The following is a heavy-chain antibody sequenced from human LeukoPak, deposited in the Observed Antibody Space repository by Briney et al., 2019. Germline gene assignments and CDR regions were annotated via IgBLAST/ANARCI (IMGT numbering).Heavy chain of an antibody. Sequence: SETLSLTCTVSGGSISNYYWNWIRQPPGKGLEWVGYINYSGSTKYNPSLKSRVTISVDTSKNEFSLKLNSLTAADTAVYYCTRSKLGVGDAFDVWGRGTKVTVSS. J-gene: IGHJ3*01. CDR3: TRSKLGVGDAFDV. CDR2: INYSGST. D-gene: IGHD3-3*02. V-gene: IGHV4-59*01. CDR1: GGSISNYY.